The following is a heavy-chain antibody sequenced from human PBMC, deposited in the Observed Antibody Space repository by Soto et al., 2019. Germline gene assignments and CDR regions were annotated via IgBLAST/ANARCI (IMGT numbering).Heavy chain of an antibody. J-gene: IGHJ6*02. Sequence: GGSLRLSCAASGFTFSSYAMHWVRQAPGKGLEWVAVISYDGSNKYYADSVEGRFTISRDNSKNTLYLQMNSLRAEDTAVYYCAREQYYDFWSGYPTYYYYYYGMDVWGQGTTVTVSS. CDR1: GFTFSSYA. D-gene: IGHD3-3*01. CDR2: ISYDGSNK. V-gene: IGHV3-30-3*01. CDR3: AREQYYDFWSGYPTYYYYYYGMDV.